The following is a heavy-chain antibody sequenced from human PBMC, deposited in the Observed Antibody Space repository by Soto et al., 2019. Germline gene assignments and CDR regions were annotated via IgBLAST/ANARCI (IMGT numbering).Heavy chain of an antibody. CDR3: ARHFSVDYFDY. CDR2: IYYSGTT. J-gene: IGHJ4*02. V-gene: IGHV4-39*01. Sequence: SETLSLTCTVSGDSITSNSDFWAWIRQPPGKGLEWIGGIYYSGTTYYNPSLKSRVTIFVDRSKNQFSLKLSSVTAADTAVYYCARHFSVDYFDYWGQGALVTVSS. CDR1: GDSITSNSDF.